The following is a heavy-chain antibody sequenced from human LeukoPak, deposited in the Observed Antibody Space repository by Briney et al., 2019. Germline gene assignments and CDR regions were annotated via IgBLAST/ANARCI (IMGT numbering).Heavy chain of an antibody. J-gene: IGHJ1*01. Sequence: PGGSLRLSCAASGFTFSSYWMSWVRQAPGKGLEWVANIKQDGSEKYYVDSVEGRFTISRDNAKNSLYLQMNSLRAEDTAMYYCARDSSGWYGEYFQHWGQGTLVTVSS. V-gene: IGHV3-7*01. CDR3: ARDSSGWYGEYFQH. D-gene: IGHD6-19*01. CDR2: IKQDGSEK. CDR1: GFTFSSYW.